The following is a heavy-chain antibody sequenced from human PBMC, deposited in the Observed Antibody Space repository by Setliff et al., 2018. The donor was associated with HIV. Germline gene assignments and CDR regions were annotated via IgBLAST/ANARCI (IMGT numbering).Heavy chain of an antibody. D-gene: IGHD2-2*01. CDR3: ATSDRRDLKPDY. V-gene: IGHV4-34*01. CDR2: INHSGST. Sequence: SETLSLTCAVYGGSFSAYHWSWIRQTPGKGLEWLGEINHSGSTAYNLALESRVSMSIDTSKNQFSLKLRSVTAADTAVYYCATSDRRDLKPDYWGQGTLVTVSS. J-gene: IGHJ4*02. CDR1: GGSFSAYH.